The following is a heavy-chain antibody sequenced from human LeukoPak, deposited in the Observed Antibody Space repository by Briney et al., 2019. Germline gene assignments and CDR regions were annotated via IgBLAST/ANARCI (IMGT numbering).Heavy chain of an antibody. CDR3: ARGIVATEYDY. Sequence: PSETLSLTCAVYGGSFSGYYWSWIRQPPGKGLEWIGEINHSGSTNYNPSLKSRVTISVDTSKNQFSLKLSSVTAADTAVYYCARGIVATEYDYWGQGTLVTVSS. CDR1: GGSFSGYY. V-gene: IGHV4-34*01. J-gene: IGHJ4*02. CDR2: INHSGST. D-gene: IGHD5-12*01.